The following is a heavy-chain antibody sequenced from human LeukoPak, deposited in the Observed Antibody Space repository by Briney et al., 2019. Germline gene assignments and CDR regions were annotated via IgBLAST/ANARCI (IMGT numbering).Heavy chain of an antibody. D-gene: IGHD2-15*01. CDR3: AVFVGGYCSGGSCFKFDY. V-gene: IGHV1-69*13. J-gene: IGHJ4*02. Sequence: SVQVSRKASGGTFSSYAISGVRQAPAQGLEWMGGIIPIFGSANFAQNFQGRVTITADESTSTAYLELSGMRSEDTAVYYCAVFVGGYCSGGSCFKFDYWGQGTLVTVSS. CDR2: IIPIFGSA. CDR1: GGTFSSYA.